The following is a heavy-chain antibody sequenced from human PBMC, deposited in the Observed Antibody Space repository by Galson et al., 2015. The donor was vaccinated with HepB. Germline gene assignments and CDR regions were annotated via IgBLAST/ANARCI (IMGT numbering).Heavy chain of an antibody. CDR3: AKASTPPHYDIPLVRSTGMDV. D-gene: IGHD3-9*01. V-gene: IGHV3-23*01. J-gene: IGHJ6*02. CDR1: GFTFSSYA. Sequence: SLRLSCAASGFTFSSYAMSWVRQAPGKGLEWVSAISGSGGSTYYADSVKGRFTISRDNSKNTLYLQMNSLRAEDTAVYYCAKASTPPHYDIPLVRSTGMDVWGQGTTVTVSS. CDR2: ISGSGGST.